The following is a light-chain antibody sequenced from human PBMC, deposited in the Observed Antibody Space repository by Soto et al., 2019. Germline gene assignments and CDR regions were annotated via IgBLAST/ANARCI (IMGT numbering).Light chain of an antibody. Sequence: QSALTQPASVSGSPGQSITISCTGTSSDIGAYNFVSWYQQHPGKAPKLMLYDVNIRPSGVSNRFSGSKSGNTASLNISGLQAEDEADYYCTSLTTSTTMIFCGVTKLTVL. J-gene: IGLJ2*01. CDR3: TSLTTSTTMI. CDR1: SSDIGAYNF. CDR2: DVN. V-gene: IGLV2-14*03.